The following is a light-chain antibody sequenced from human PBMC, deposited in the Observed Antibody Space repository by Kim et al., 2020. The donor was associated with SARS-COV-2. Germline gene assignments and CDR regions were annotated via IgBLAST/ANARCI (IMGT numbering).Light chain of an antibody. CDR2: AAS. V-gene: IGKV1-27*01. J-gene: IGKJ1*01. CDR1: QGISNY. Sequence: VVDKVTITCLASQGISNYLAWYQQKPGKVPKLLIYAASTLQSEVPSRFSGSEAGTEFTLTISSLQPEDKATYYSPKYNSVPTCMFGQGTKVDIK. CDR3: PKYNSVPTCM.